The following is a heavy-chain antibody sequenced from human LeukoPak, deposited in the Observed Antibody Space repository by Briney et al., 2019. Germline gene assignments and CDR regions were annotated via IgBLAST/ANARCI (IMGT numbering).Heavy chain of an antibody. CDR3: AKDRGSSSPMRYYFDY. CDR2: ISSSGAST. D-gene: IGHD6-19*01. J-gene: IGHJ4*02. Sequence: PGGSLRLSCAASGFTFNSYAMNWVRQAPGKGLEWVSSISSSGASTYHADSVKGRFTISRDNSKNTLYLQMNSLTAEDTAIYYCAKDRGSSSPMRYYFDYWGQGTLVTVSS. V-gene: IGHV3-23*01. CDR1: GFTFNSYA.